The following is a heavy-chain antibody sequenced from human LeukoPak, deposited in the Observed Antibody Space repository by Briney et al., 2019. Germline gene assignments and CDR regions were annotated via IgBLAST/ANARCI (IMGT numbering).Heavy chain of an antibody. CDR3: ARRITGTTSDSFDY. CDR1: GGSISGYY. J-gene: IGHJ4*02. D-gene: IGHD1-20*01. V-gene: IGHV4-59*08. CDR2: ISYSGSS. Sequence: SETLSLTCTVSGGSISGYYWSWIRQPPGKGLEWIGYISYSGSSNYNPSLKSRVSISVDTSKNQFSLKLSSVTAADTAVYYCARRITGTTSDSFDYWGQGTLVTVSS.